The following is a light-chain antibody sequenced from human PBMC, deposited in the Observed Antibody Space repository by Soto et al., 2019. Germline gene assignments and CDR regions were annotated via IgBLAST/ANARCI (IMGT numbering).Light chain of an antibody. J-gene: IGKJ4*01. CDR1: QSISKS. V-gene: IGKV1-5*03. CDR3: RQYTSYPVT. CDR2: KAS. Sequence: DIQMTQSPSALSASVGDRVTITCRASQSISKSLAWYQQKPGRAPNLLIYKASSLQSGAPSRFSGSGSGTEFTLTINSLQPDDFATYYCRQYTSYPVTFGGGTKVEMK.